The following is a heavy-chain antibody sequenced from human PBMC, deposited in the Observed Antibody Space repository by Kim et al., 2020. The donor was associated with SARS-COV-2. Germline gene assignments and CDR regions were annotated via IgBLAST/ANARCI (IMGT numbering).Heavy chain of an antibody. V-gene: IGHV4-34*01. CDR3: ARGRGIAAAGTLLYYYYYGMDV. J-gene: IGHJ6*02. D-gene: IGHD6-13*01. CDR1: GGSFSGYY. Sequence: SETLSLTCAVYGGSFSGYYWSWIRQPPGKGLEWIGEINHIGSTNYNPSLKSRVTISVDTSKNQSSLKRSSVTTADTAVYYCARGRGIAAAGTLLYYYYYGMDVWGQGTTVTVSS. CDR2: INHIGST.